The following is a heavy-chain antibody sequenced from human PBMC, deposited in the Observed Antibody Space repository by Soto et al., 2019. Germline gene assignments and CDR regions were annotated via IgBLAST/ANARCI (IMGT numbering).Heavy chain of an antibody. J-gene: IGHJ3*02. CDR1: GYTFTSYG. D-gene: IGHD6-19*01. V-gene: IGHV1-18*01. Sequence: ASVKVSCKASGYTFTSYGISWVRQAPGQGLEWMGWISAYNGNTNYAQKLQGRVTMTTDTSTSTAYMELRSLRSDDTAVYYCARYGKRSSGWYGGLDAFDIWGQGTMVTVSS. CDR2: ISAYNGNT. CDR3: ARYGKRSSGWYGGLDAFDI.